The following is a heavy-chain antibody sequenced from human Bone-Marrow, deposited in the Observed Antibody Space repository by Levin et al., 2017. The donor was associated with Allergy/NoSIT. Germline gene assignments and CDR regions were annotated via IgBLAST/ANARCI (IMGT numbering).Heavy chain of an antibody. CDR3: ARGSDY. J-gene: IGHJ4*02. CDR1: GYTFSDYG. V-gene: IGHV1-18*01. Sequence: GASVKVSCKASGYTFSDYGISWVRQAPGQGLEWMGWINVNNGHTNYVQKFQGRVTMTTDTSTRTAYMELRSLRSDDTAIYYCARGSDYWGQGTLVTVSS. CDR2: INVNNGHT.